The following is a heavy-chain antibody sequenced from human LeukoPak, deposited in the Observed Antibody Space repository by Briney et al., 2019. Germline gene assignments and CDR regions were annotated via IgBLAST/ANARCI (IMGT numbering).Heavy chain of an antibody. CDR3: AKAAAAPGFDF. V-gene: IGHV3-23*01. J-gene: IGHJ4*02. Sequence: GGSLRLSCAASELTSSTSWMSWVRQAPGKGLEWVATVSGSGDRMYHADSVKGRFTISRDNSKNTIYLQMNSLRAEDTALYYCAKAAAAPGFDFWGQGTLVTVSS. CDR1: ELTSSTSW. CDR2: VSGSGDRM. D-gene: IGHD6-13*01.